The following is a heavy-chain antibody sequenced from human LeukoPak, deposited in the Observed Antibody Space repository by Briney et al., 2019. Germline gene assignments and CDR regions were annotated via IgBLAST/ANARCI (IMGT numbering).Heavy chain of an antibody. Sequence: PGGSLRLSCAASRFTFSNYWLTCVRQAPGKGLQWVANIKQDGSETHYVDSVKGRFTISRDNAKNSLYLQMNSLRAEDTAVYYCARPLGYCSGGSCFPFDYWGQGTLVTVSS. CDR1: RFTFSNYW. CDR3: ARPLGYCSGGSCFPFDY. V-gene: IGHV3-7*05. CDR2: IKQDGSET. D-gene: IGHD2-15*01. J-gene: IGHJ4*02.